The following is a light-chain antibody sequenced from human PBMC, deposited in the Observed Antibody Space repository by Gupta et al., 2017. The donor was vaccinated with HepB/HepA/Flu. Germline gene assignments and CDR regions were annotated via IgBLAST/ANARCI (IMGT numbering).Light chain of an antibody. J-gene: IGKJ2*01. Sequence: IVLTHSPRPLPLSPGERATLSCRPSRGVSTSQLAWYQHKPGQAPRLLIYGASSRDTGIPERFSGSGSGTDFTLTISRLEPEDFAVYYCQQYGSTPRTFGQGTKLEIK. CDR1: RGVSTSQ. V-gene: IGKV3-20*01. CDR2: GAS. CDR3: QQYGSTPRT.